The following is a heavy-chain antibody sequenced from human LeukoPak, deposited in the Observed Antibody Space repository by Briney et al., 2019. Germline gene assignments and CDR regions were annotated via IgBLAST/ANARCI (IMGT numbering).Heavy chain of an antibody. Sequence: GGSLRLSCAASGFSFSTFGMHWARRAPGKGLEWVAVIWNEGSKKFYAESVKGRFTISRDNSQNTLYLQMNRLRAEDTAVYYCGRDSLGGDYWGQGTLVTVSS. D-gene: IGHD3-16*01. CDR1: GFSFSTFG. CDR2: IWNEGSKK. CDR3: GRDSLGGDY. V-gene: IGHV3-33*08. J-gene: IGHJ4*02.